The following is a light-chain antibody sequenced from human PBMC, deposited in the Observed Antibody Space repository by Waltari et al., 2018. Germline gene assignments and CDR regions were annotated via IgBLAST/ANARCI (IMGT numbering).Light chain of an antibody. Sequence: QSALTQPASVSGSPGQSITISCTATSSDLGRSDLVSWYQQQPGKAPKFLIYEDNKRPSGVSNRLSASKSGNTASLTISGLQAEDEGDYYCCSYAGTYVVGSGTTVTVL. CDR3: CSYAGTYV. V-gene: IGLV2-23*01. CDR1: SSDLGRSDL. CDR2: EDN. J-gene: IGLJ1*01.